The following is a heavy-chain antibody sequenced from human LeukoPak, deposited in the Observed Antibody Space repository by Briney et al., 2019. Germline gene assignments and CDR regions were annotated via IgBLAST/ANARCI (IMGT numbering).Heavy chain of an antibody. Sequence: PSETLSLTCAVYGGSFSGYYWSWIRQPPGKGLEWIGEINHSGSTNYNPSLKSRVTISVDTSKSQFSLKLSSVTAADTAVYYCARGRAVTGFDCWGQGALVTVSS. CDR2: INHSGST. D-gene: IGHD2-21*02. CDR1: GGSFSGYY. CDR3: ARGRAVTGFDC. V-gene: IGHV4-34*01. J-gene: IGHJ4*02.